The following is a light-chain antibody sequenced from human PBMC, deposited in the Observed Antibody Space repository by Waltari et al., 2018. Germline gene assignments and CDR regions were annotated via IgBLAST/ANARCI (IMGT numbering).Light chain of an antibody. CDR1: QSVSSK. J-gene: IGKJ5*01. CDR2: GAS. V-gene: IGKV3-15*01. CDR3: QQYHGWPLIT. Sequence: ETVMTQPATLSVSPGERVTLSCRASQSVSSKLAWYQQKRGQAPRLLIYGASTRVSDVPDRFSGSGSGTGFILTISSLRSEDLAVYFCQQYHGWPLITFGQGTRLEIK.